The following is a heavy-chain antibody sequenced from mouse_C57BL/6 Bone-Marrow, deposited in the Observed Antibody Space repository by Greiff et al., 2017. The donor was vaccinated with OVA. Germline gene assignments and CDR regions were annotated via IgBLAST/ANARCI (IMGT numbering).Heavy chain of an antibody. Sequence: QVQLKESGAELARPGASVKLSCKASGYTFTSYGISWVKQRTGQGLEWIGEIYPRSGNTYYNEKFKGKATLTADKSSSTAYMELRSLTSEDSAVYFCGSSYVCGVWGTGTTVTVSS. V-gene: IGHV1-81*01. CDR2: IYPRSGNT. J-gene: IGHJ1*03. CDR3: GSSYVCGV. CDR1: GYTFTSYG. D-gene: IGHD1-1*01.